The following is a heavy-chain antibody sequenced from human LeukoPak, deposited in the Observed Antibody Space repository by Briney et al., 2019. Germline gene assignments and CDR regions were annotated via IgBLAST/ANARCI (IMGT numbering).Heavy chain of an antibody. J-gene: IGHJ6*02. D-gene: IGHD6-13*01. CDR3: ARARRRSSSWWYGMDV. Sequence: QPGGSLRLSCAASGFTFSSYAMNWVRQAPGKGLEWVSLISGSGGSAYYADSVKGRFTVSRDNSKNTLYLQMNSLRAEDTAVYYCARARRRSSSWWYGMDVWGQGTTVTVSS. V-gene: IGHV3-23*01. CDR1: GFTFSSYA. CDR2: ISGSGGSA.